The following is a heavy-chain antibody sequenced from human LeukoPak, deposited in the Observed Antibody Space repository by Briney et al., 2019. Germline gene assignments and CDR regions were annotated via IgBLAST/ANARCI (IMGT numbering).Heavy chain of an antibody. CDR2: IYYSGST. CDR1: GGSNSRSSNY. Sequence: PSETLSLTCTVSGGSNSRSSNYWGWIRQSPGKGLEGIGSIYYSGSTYYNPSLRSRVTISIDTSKNLFSLKLSSVTAADTAVYYCATTTIRLGYWGQGTLVTVSS. D-gene: IGHD1-1*01. V-gene: IGHV4-39*07. J-gene: IGHJ4*02. CDR3: ATTTIRLGY.